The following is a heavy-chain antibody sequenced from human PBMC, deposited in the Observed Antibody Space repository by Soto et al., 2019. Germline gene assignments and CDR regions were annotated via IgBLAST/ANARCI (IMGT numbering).Heavy chain of an antibody. CDR2: VVPILGTP. D-gene: IGHD3-10*01. V-gene: IGHV1-69*01. Sequence: QVQLVQSGAEVKEPGSSVKVSCEAAGGSFETFIMNWVRQTPGRGLEWMGGVVPILGTPTYAERFKGKVKISASRSAGTTQMGVTSLRSEDSGIYYCAISGAYGSSRSGMDVWGQGTTVIVS. J-gene: IGHJ6*02. CDR3: AISGAYGSSRSGMDV. CDR1: GGSFETFI.